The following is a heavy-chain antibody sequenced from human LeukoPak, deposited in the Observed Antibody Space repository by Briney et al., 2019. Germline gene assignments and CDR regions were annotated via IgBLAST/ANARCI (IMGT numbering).Heavy chain of an antibody. V-gene: IGHV1-2*06. D-gene: IGHD2-2*02. Sequence: ASVKVSCKASGYTFTGYCMHWVRQAPGQGLEWMGRINPNSGGTNYAQKFQGRVTMTRDTSISTAYMELSRLRSDDTAVYYCARGCSSTSCYKVEPLDYWGQGTLVTVSS. CDR3: ARGCSSTSCYKVEPLDY. J-gene: IGHJ4*02. CDR1: GYTFTGYC. CDR2: INPNSGGT.